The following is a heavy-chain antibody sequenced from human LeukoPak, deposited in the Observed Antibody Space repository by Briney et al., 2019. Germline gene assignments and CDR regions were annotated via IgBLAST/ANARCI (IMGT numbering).Heavy chain of an antibody. CDR2: INHSGST. CDR3: ARSDCSSTSCYHLWFDP. J-gene: IGHJ5*02. Sequence: SETLSLTCAVYGGSFSGYYWSWIRQPPGKGLEWIGEINHSGSTNYNPSLKSRVTISVDTSKNQFSLKLSSVTAADTAVYYCARSDCSSTSCYHLWFDPWGQGTLVTVSS. V-gene: IGHV4-34*01. CDR1: GGSFSGYY. D-gene: IGHD2-2*01.